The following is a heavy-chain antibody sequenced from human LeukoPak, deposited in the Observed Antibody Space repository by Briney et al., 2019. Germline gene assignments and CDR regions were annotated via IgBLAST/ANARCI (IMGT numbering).Heavy chain of an antibody. CDR2: ISSSGSTI. V-gene: IGHV3-11*01. J-gene: IGHJ3*02. CDR3: AKDLSSWGSMGRGAFDI. Sequence: GGSLRLSCAASGFTFSDYYMSWIRQAPGKGLEWVSYISSSGSTIYYADSVKGRFTISRDNAKNSLYLQMNSLRAEDTAVYYCAKDLSSWGSMGRGAFDIWGQGTMVTVSS. CDR1: GFTFSDYY. D-gene: IGHD3-10*01.